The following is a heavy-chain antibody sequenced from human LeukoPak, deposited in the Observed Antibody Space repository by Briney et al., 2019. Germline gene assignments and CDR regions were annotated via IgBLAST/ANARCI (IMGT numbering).Heavy chain of an antibody. V-gene: IGHV3-53*01. D-gene: IGHD3/OR15-3a*01. CDR1: GFTVSSNY. CDR2: IYSGGST. J-gene: IGHJ4*02. Sequence: GGSLRLSCAASGFTVSSNYMSWVRQAPGKGLEWVSIIYSGGSTYYADSVKGRFTISRDNSKNMLYLQMNSLRAEDTAVYYCARGENGFYYFDYWGQGTLVTVSS. CDR3: ARGENGFYYFDY.